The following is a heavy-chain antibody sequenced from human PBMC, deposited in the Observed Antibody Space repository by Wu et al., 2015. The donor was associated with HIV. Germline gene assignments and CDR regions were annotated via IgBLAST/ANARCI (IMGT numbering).Heavy chain of an antibody. D-gene: IGHD3-10*01. Sequence: QVQLEQSGAEVKKPGSSVKLSCKAPGGTFGTHAINWVRQAPGQGLEWMGWMNPNSGNTGYAQKFQGRVTMTRNTSISTAYMELSSLKSEDTAVYYCATSYYGSGSYPTFYYYYAMDVWGQGTTVTVSS. V-gene: IGHV1-8*02. J-gene: IGHJ6*02. CDR2: MNPNSGNT. CDR3: ATSYYGSGSYPTFYYYYAMDV. CDR1: GGTFGTHA.